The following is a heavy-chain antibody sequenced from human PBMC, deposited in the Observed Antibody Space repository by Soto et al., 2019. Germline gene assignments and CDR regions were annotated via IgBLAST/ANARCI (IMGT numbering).Heavy chain of an antibody. CDR3: ARLGGYYQALDH. V-gene: IGHV4-61*01. CDR1: GDSVSSSSYY. Sequence: SETLSLTCTVSGDSVSSSSYYWSWIRQPPGKGLEWVGYVYYTGTTMYNPSLKSRLTISVDRSRNQVSLNLTSVTAADTAVYYCARLGGYYQALDHWSQGTLVTVSS. CDR2: VYYTGTT. D-gene: IGHD3-3*01. J-gene: IGHJ4*02.